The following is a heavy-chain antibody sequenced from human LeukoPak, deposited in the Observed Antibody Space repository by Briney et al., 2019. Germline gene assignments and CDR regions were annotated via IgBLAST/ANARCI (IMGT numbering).Heavy chain of an antibody. CDR3: ARDLRAFDCSSTSCYNGVGMDV. V-gene: IGHV3-33*01. CDR1: GFTFSSYG. D-gene: IGHD2-2*02. CDR2: IWYDGSNK. Sequence: GGSLRLSCAASGFTFSSYGMHWVRQAPGKGLEWVAVIWYDGSNKYYADSVKGRFTISRDNSKNTLYLQMNSLRAEDTAVYYCARDLRAFDCSSTSCYNGVGMDVWGQGTTATVSS. J-gene: IGHJ6*02.